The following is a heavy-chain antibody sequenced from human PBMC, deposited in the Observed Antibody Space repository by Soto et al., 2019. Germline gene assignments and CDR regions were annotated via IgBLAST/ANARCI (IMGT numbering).Heavy chain of an antibody. CDR1: GFTFSSYG. CDR2: IWYDGSNK. D-gene: IGHD3-3*01. J-gene: IGHJ4*02. Sequence: GGSLRLSCAASGFTFSSYGMHWVRQAPGKGLEWVAVIWYDGSNKYYADSVKGRFTISRDNSKNTLYLQMNSLRAEDAAVYYYARDGPFSWCGLWRGSQYYFDYWGQGTQVSVTS. CDR3: ARDGPFSWCGLWRGSQYYFDY. V-gene: IGHV3-33*01.